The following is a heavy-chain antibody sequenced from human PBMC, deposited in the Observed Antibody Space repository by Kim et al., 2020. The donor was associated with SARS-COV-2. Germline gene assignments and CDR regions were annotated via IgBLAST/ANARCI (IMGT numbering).Heavy chain of an antibody. CDR1: GFTFTSSA. V-gene: IGHV1-58*01. J-gene: IGHJ6*02. CDR3: AADSVVSGVVPAAIYYYGMDV. D-gene: IGHD2-2*01. Sequence: SVKVSCKASGFTFTSSAVQWVRQARGQRLEWIGWIVVGSGNTNYAQKFQERVTITRDMSTSTAYMELSSLRSEDTAVYYCAADSVVSGVVPAAIYYYGMDVWGQGTTVTVSS. CDR2: IVVGSGNT.